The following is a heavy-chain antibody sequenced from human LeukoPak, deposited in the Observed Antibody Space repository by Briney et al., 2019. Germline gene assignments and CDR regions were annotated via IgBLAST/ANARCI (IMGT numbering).Heavy chain of an antibody. Sequence: WETLSLTCTVSGGSISSYYWGWIRQPPGKGLEWIGSIYYSGSTYYNPSLKSRVTISVDTSKNQFSLKLSSVTAADTAVYYCASPIHTVRGALDYWGQGTLVTVSS. D-gene: IGHD3-10*01. CDR2: IYYSGST. J-gene: IGHJ4*02. V-gene: IGHV4-39*07. CDR1: GGSISSYY. CDR3: ASPIHTVRGALDY.